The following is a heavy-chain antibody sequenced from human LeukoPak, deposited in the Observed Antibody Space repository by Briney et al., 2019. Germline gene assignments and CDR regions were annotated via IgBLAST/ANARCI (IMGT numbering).Heavy chain of an antibody. J-gene: IGHJ5*02. V-gene: IGHV4-34*01. CDR2: INHSGST. CDR3: ASKYYDFWKGNWFDP. CDR1: GGSFSGYY. D-gene: IGHD3-3*01. Sequence: SETLSLPCVVYGGSFSGYYWSWIRQPPGKGLEWIGEINHSGSTNYNPSLKSRVTISVDTSKNQFSLKLSSVTAADTAVYYCASKYYDFWKGNWFDPWGQGILVTVSS.